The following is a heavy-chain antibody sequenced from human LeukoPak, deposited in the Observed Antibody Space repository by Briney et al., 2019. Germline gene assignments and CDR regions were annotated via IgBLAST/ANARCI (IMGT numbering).Heavy chain of an antibody. CDR2: IKQDGSET. D-gene: IGHD3-3*01. V-gene: IGHV3-7*01. CDR1: GFTFSNYW. J-gene: IGHJ4*02. Sequence: GGSLRLSCVASGFTFSNYWMSWVRRAPGKGLEWVANIKQDGSETYYVDSVRGRFTISRDNAKNSLYLQMNSLRAEDTAVYYCARDFWGAYRVDFFDYWGQGTLVTVSS. CDR3: ARDFWGAYRVDFFDY.